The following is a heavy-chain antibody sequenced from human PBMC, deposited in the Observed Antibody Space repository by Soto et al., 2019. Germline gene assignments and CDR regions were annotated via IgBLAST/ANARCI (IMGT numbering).Heavy chain of an antibody. CDR2: IYYSGIT. D-gene: IGHD3-9*01. CDR1: GGSISSYY. V-gene: IGHV4-59*08. J-gene: IGHJ4*02. Sequence: SETLSLTCTVSGGSISSYYWSWIRQPPGKGLEWIGYIYYSGITNYNPSLKSRVTISVDTSKNQFSLKLSSVTAAYTAVYYCARLVRYFDWPFDYWGQGTLVTVSS. CDR3: ARLVRYFDWPFDY.